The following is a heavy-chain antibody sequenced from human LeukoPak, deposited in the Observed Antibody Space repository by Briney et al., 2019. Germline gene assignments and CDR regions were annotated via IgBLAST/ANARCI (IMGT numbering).Heavy chain of an antibody. V-gene: IGHV4-59*01. D-gene: IGHD5-18*01. Sequence: SETLSLTCTVSGGSISSYYWSWIRQPPGKGLEWMGYIYYSGSTNYNPSLESRVTISVDTSKNQFSLKLSSVTAADTAVYYCARTPGYSYGLRYFDYWGQGTLVTVSS. J-gene: IGHJ4*02. CDR1: GGSISSYY. CDR3: ARTPGYSYGLRYFDY. CDR2: IYYSGST.